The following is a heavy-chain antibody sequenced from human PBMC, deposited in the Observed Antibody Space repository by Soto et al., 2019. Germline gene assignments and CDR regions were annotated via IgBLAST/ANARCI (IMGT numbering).Heavy chain of an antibody. CDR3: ARDTRDCSGGSCYSYHYYGMDV. Sequence: QVQLVKSGGGVVQPGRSLRLSCAASGFTFSSYAMHWVRQAPGKGLEWVAVISYDGSNKYYADSVKGRFTISRDNSKNTLYLQMNSLRAEDTAVYYCARDTRDCSGGSCYSYHYYGMDVWGQGTTVTVSS. J-gene: IGHJ6*02. CDR1: GFTFSSYA. CDR2: ISYDGSNK. D-gene: IGHD2-15*01. V-gene: IGHV3-30-3*01.